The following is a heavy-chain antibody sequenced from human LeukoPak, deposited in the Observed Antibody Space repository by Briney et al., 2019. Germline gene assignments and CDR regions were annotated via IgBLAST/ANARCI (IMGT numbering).Heavy chain of an antibody. J-gene: IGHJ4*02. CDR3: AIDPNWGTHS. V-gene: IGHV3-74*01. D-gene: IGHD7-27*01. Sequence: GGSLRLSCAASGNYWMHWVRQAPGKGLVWVSHINSDGSWTSYADSVKGRFTISRDNSKNALYLQMNSLRVEDTAVYYCAIDPNWGTHSWGQGVLVTVSS. CDR1: GNYW. CDR2: INSDGSWT.